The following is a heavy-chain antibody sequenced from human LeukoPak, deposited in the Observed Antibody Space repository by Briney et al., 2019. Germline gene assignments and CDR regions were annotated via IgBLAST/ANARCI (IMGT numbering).Heavy chain of an antibody. CDR3: ARDKIPSSGWYRGNNWFDP. D-gene: IGHD6-19*01. V-gene: IGHV1-46*01. J-gene: IGHJ5*02. CDR2: INPSGGST. CDR1: GYTFTSYC. Sequence: ASVKVSCKASGYTFTSYCMHWVRQAPGQGLEWMGIINPSGGSTSYAQKFQGRVTMTRDTSTSTVYMELSSLRSEDTAVYYCARDKIPSSGWYRGNNWFDPWGQGTLVTVSS.